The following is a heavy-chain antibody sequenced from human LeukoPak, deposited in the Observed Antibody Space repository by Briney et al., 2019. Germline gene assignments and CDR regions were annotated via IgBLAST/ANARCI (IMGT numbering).Heavy chain of an antibody. CDR1: GYTFTAYY. J-gene: IGHJ4*02. CDR3: AREVAATFYSDC. V-gene: IGHV1-2*02. CDR2: INPNNGGK. D-gene: IGHD2-15*01. Sequence: ASVKVSCKASGYTFTAYYMHWVRQAPGQGFEWMGWINPNNGGKNYAQKFQGRVTLTRDTSINTAYMELSRLKSDDSALYFCAREVAATFYSDCWGQGTLVTVSS.